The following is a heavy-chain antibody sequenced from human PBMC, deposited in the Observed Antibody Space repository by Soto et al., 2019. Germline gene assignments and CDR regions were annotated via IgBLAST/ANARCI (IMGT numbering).Heavy chain of an antibody. CDR1: GGSISSGGYS. Sequence: SETLSLTCAVSGGSISSGGYSWGWIRQPPGKGLEWIGYIYHSGSTYYNPSLKSRVTISVDRSKNQFSLKLSSVTAADTTVYYCARGISLSTSSSHWFDPWGQGTLVTVSS. CDR2: IYHSGST. V-gene: IGHV4-30-2*01. D-gene: IGHD6-6*01. CDR3: ARGISLSTSSSHWFDP. J-gene: IGHJ5*02.